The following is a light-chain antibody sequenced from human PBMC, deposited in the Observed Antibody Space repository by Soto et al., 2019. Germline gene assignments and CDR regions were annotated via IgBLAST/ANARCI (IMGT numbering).Light chain of an antibody. CDR2: DAS. CDR3: QQYTTDPYT. Sequence: DIQMTQSPSTLSASVGDRVTITCRASQSVTNWLAWYQQKPGKAPNLLIYDASRLQSGIPSRFSGCGSGTEFPLTISSLQPDDFATYYCQQYTTDPYTFGQGTKREIK. CDR1: QSVTNW. V-gene: IGKV1-5*01. J-gene: IGKJ2*01.